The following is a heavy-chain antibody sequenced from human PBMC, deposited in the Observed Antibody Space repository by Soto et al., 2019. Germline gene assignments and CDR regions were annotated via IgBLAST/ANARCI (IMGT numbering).Heavy chain of an antibody. J-gene: IGHJ4*02. Sequence: GGSLRLSCAASGFTFSDYYISWIRQAPGKGLEWVSYISPSGTYTNYADSVKGRFSTSRDNAKNSLYLQMNSLRAEDTAVYYCAGDFSASYSQFDYWGQGNLVTVSS. CDR3: AGDFSASYSQFDY. V-gene: IGHV3-11*05. CDR2: ISPSGTYT. CDR1: GFTFSDYY. D-gene: IGHD3-10*01.